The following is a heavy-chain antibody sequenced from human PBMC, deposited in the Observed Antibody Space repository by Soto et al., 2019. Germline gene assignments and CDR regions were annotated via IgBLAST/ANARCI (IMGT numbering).Heavy chain of an antibody. J-gene: IGHJ1*01. D-gene: IGHD3-22*01. V-gene: IGHV3-53*01. CDR3: ARDLVESGYPEYFQH. Sequence: EVQLVESGGGLIQPGGSLRLSCAASGFTVSSNYMSWVRQAPGKGLEWVSVIYSGGSTYYADSVKGRFTISRDNSKNTLYLQMNSLRAEYTAVYYCARDLVESGYPEYFQHWGQGTLVTVSS. CDR2: IYSGGST. CDR1: GFTVSSNY.